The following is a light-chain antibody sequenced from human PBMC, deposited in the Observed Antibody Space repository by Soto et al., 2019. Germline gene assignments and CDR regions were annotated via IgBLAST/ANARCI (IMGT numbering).Light chain of an antibody. V-gene: IGKV1-12*01. CDR2: AAS. CDR3: QQSNSFART. Sequence: DIQMTQSPSFVSASVGDRVTITCRASQAVCTWLAWYQQKPGDAPKLLIYAASTLQSGVPSRFSGSGSGTDFTLTIRSLQPEDFATYYWQQSNSFARTFGGGTKVEIK. CDR1: QAVCTW. J-gene: IGKJ4*01.